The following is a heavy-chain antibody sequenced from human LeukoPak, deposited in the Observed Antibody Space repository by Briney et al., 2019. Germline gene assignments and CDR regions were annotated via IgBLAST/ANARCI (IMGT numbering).Heavy chain of an antibody. CDR2: IWYDGSNQ. D-gene: IGHD3-3*01. CDR1: GFTFSSYG. J-gene: IGHJ4*02. Sequence: GGSLGLSCAASGFTFSSYGMHWVRQAPGKGLEWVAIIWYDGSNQYYADSVKGRFTISRDNSKNTLYLQVNSLRAEDTAVYYCARDGSFWRGYPYYFDYWGQGTLVTVSS. V-gene: IGHV3-33*01. CDR3: ARDGSFWRGYPYYFDY.